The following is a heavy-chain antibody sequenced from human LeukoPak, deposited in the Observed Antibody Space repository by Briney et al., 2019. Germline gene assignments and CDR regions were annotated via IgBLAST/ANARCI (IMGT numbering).Heavy chain of an antibody. V-gene: IGHV4-4*07. CDR2: MSSSGNN. Sequence: PSETLSLTCSVSGDFISYFYWSWIRQAAGKGLEWIGRMSSSGNNDYNASLKSRVTMSVDTSKNQLSLKVISVTAADTAVYYCARGRNSSPWFDPWGQGTLVTVSS. J-gene: IGHJ5*02. CDR1: GDFISYFY. CDR3: ARGRNSSPWFDP.